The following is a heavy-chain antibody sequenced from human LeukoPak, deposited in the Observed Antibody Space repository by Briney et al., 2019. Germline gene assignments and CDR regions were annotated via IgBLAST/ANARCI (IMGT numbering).Heavy chain of an antibody. CDR3: ARDPDSSGWSSFEY. D-gene: IGHD6-19*01. CDR1: GFTLSRYW. V-gene: IGHV3-74*01. Sequence: PGRSLRLSCAASGFTLSRYWMYWVRQAPGKGLVWVSRINSDGRSTNYADSVKGRFAISRDNAKNTLYLQMNSMRAEDTAVYYCARDPDSSGWSSFEYWGQGTLVTVSS. J-gene: IGHJ4*02. CDR2: INSDGRST.